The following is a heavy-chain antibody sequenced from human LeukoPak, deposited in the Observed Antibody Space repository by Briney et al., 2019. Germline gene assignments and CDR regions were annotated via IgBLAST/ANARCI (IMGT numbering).Heavy chain of an antibody. J-gene: IGHJ4*02. CDR3: VPTNSWDYYFDY. Sequence: ASVKVSCKTSGYTFTGYYMHWVRQAPGQGHEWLGWINPDSGDTDYAQKFQGRVTMTRDTSISTAYLELSRLTSDDTAVYYCVPTNSWDYYFDYWGQGTQVTVAS. D-gene: IGHD6-13*01. CDR1: GYTFTGYY. V-gene: IGHV1-2*02. CDR2: INPDSGDT.